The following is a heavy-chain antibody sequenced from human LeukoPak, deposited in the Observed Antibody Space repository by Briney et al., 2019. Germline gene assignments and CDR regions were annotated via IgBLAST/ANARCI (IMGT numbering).Heavy chain of an antibody. V-gene: IGHV1-69*04. Sequence: SVKVSCKASGGTFSSYAISWVRQAPGQGLEWMGRIIPILGIANYAQKFQGRVTITADKSTSTAYMELSSLRSEDTAVYYCARDAYGEQMLWHLRVNWFDPWGQGTLVTVSS. CDR3: ARDAYGEQMLWHLRVNWFDP. J-gene: IGHJ5*02. CDR1: GGTFSSYA. CDR2: IIPILGIA. D-gene: IGHD2-2*01.